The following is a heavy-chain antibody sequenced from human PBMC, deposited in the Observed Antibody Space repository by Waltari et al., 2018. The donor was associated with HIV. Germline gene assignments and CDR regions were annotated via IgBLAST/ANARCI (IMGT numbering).Heavy chain of an antibody. Sequence: VQVVQSGAEVKKPGASVKVSCTTSGYTFTDYYIHWVRQAPGQGLAWMGWINPKNGDTKCAQKFQGRVTLTRDTSITTTYLELNSLRFDDAAIYYCARPSAFTIFGILTPFDYWGQGTLVTVSS. D-gene: IGHD3-3*01. CDR1: GYTFTDYY. J-gene: IGHJ4*02. CDR2: INPKNGDT. CDR3: ARPSAFTIFGILTPFDY. V-gene: IGHV1-2*02.